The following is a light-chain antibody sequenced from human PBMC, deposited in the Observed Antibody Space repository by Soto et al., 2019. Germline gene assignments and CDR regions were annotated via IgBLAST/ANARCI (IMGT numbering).Light chain of an antibody. J-gene: IGLJ1*01. V-gene: IGLV2-14*01. CDR2: EVS. CDR1: SSDVGGYKY. Sequence: QSVLTQPASVSGSPGQSITISCTGTSSDVGGYKYVSWYQQLPGKAPKLIIYEVSYRPSGVSNRFSGSKSGNTASLTISGLQADDEATYYCASYTASTTPYVFGPGTKVTAL. CDR3: ASYTASTTPYV.